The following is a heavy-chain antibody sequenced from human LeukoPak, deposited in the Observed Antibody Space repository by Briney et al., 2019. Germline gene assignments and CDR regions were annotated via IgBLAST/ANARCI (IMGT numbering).Heavy chain of an antibody. D-gene: IGHD3-3*01. J-gene: IGHJ6*02. CDR2: MNPNSGNT. Sequence: ASVKVSCKASGYTFTSYDINWVRQATGQGLEWMGWMNPNSGNTGYAQKFQGRVTMTRSTSISTAYMELSSLRSEDTAVYYCARTRETIFGVVMDVWGQGTTVTVSS. V-gene: IGHV1-8*01. CDR3: ARTRETIFGVVMDV. CDR1: GYTFTSYD.